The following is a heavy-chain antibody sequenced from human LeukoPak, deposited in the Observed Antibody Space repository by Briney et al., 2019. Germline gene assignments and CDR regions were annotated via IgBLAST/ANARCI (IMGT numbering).Heavy chain of an antibody. J-gene: IGHJ4*02. CDR2: IIPIFGTA. CDR1: GGTFSSYA. CDR3: ARASGSGSKYYFDY. V-gene: IGHV1-69*06. D-gene: IGHD5-12*01. Sequence: GASVKVSCKASGGTFSSYAISWVRQAPGQGLEWMGGIIPIFGTANYAQEFQGRVTITADKSTSTAYMELSSLRSEDTAVYYCARASGSGSKYYFDYWGQGTLVTVSS.